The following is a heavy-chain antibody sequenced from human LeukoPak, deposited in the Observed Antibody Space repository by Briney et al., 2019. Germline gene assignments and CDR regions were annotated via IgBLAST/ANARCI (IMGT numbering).Heavy chain of an antibody. J-gene: IGHJ3*02. CDR3: ARDGDSSGWYGGSAFDI. CDR1: GFTFSSYA. V-gene: IGHV3-30*04. CDR2: ISYDGSNK. D-gene: IGHD6-19*01. Sequence: GGSLRLSCAASGFTFSSYAMHWVRQAPGKGLEWVAVISYDGSNKYYADSVKGRFTISRDNSKNTLYLQMNSLRAEDTAVYYCARDGDSSGWYGGSAFDIWGQGTMVTVSS.